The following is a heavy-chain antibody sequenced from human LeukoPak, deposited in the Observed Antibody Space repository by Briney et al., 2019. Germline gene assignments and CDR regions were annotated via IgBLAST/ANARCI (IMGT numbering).Heavy chain of an antibody. D-gene: IGHD5-18*01. CDR2: ISGSGGST. J-gene: IGHJ4*02. Sequence: PGGSLRLSCAASGFTFSSYAMSWVRQAPGKRLEWVSAISGSGGSTCYADSVKGRFTISRDNSKNTLYLQMNSLRAEDTAVYYCAKDGAVDTAMGFDYWGQGTLVTVSS. CDR1: GFTFSSYA. CDR3: AKDGAVDTAMGFDY. V-gene: IGHV3-23*01.